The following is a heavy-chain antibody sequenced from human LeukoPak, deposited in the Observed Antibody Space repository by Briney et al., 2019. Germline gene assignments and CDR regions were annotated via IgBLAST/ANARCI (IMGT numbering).Heavy chain of an antibody. J-gene: IGHJ4*02. D-gene: IGHD4-17*01. CDR3: ATSPYGDYGAQRRKTFDY. CDR1: GFTFSSYA. V-gene: IGHV3-23*01. CDR2: ISGSGGST. Sequence: GGSLRLSCAASGFTFSSYAMSWVRQAPGKGLEWVSAISGSGGSTYYADSVKGRFTISRDSSKNTLYLQMNSLRAEDTAVYYCATSPYGDYGAQRRKTFDYWGQGTLVTVSS.